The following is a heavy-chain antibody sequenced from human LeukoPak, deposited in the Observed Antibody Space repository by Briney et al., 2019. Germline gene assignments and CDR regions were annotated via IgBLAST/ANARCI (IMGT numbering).Heavy chain of an antibody. CDR1: GYTFTDYY. CDR3: ARDSSGAGGWFDP. D-gene: IGHD7-27*01. Sequence: ASVKVSCKASGYTFTDYYMHWVRQAPGQGPEWMGWINPNNGDTFYAQNFQGRVTMTRDRSITTAYMELSSLRSDDTAVYYCARDSSGAGGWFDPRGQGTQVTVSS. V-gene: IGHV1-2*02. J-gene: IGHJ5*02. CDR2: INPNNGDT.